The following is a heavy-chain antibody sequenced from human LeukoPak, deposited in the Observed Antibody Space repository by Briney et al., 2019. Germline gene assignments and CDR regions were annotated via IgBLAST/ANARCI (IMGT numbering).Heavy chain of an antibody. D-gene: IGHD2-2*01. CDR2: IIPIFGTA. CDR1: GGTFSSYA. CDR3: ARESGLGYCSSTSCASAYFDY. V-gene: IGHV1-69*01. Sequence: SVKVSCKASGGTFSSYAISWVRQAPGQGLEWMGGIIPIFGTANYAQKFQGRVTITADESTSTAYMELSSLRSEDTAVYYCARESGLGYCSSTSCASAYFDYWGQGTLVTVSS. J-gene: IGHJ4*02.